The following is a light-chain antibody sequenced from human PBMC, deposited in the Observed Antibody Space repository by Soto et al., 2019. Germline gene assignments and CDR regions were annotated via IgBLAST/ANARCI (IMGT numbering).Light chain of an antibody. Sequence: QSALTQPPSASGSPGQSVTISCTGTSSDVGGYKYVSWYQQHPGKAPKLMIYEGSKRPSGVPDRFSGSKSGNTASLTVSGLQADDEADYYCSSYAGSNDVIFGGGTKLTVL. V-gene: IGLV2-8*01. J-gene: IGLJ2*01. CDR3: SSYAGSNDVI. CDR1: SSDVGGYKY. CDR2: EGS.